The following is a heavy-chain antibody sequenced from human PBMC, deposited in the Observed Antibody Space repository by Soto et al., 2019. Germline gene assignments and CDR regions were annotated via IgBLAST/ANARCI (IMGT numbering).Heavy chain of an antibody. V-gene: IGHV3-30*18. D-gene: IGHD3-22*01. J-gene: IGHJ4*02. Sequence: GGSLRLSCAASGFTFSSYGMHWVRQAPGKGLEWVAVISYDGSNKYYADSVKGRFTISRDNSKNSRYLQMNSLRAEDTAVYYCAKVPVPYYYDSSGSGRETESNYWGQGTLVTVSS. CDR1: GFTFSSYG. CDR2: ISYDGSNK. CDR3: AKVPVPYYYDSSGSGRETESNY.